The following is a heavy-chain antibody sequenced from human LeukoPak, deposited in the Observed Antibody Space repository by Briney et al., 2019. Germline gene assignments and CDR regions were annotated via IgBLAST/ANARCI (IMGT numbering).Heavy chain of an antibody. CDR2: IYYSGST. CDR3: ARIKSYYDILTGYQGTRDAFDI. Sequence: SETLPLTCTVSGGSVSSGSYYWSWIRQPPGKGLEWIGYIYYSGSTNYNPSLKSRVTISVDTSKNQFSLKLSSVTAADTAVYYCARIKSYYDILTGYQGTRDAFDIWGQGTMVTVSS. CDR1: GGSVSSGSYY. D-gene: IGHD3-9*01. V-gene: IGHV4-61*01. J-gene: IGHJ3*02.